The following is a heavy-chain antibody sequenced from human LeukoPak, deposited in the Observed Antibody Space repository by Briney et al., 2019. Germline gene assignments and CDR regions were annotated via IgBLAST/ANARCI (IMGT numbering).Heavy chain of an antibody. V-gene: IGHV1-69*01. D-gene: IGHD2-2*01. Sequence: SVKVSCKASGGTLSSYISWVRQAPGQGLEWMGGIIPIFGTENYAQKLQGRVTITADESTSTVYMELSSLRSEDTAVYYCARQYCSSTSCSGLDYWGQGTLVTVSS. CDR2: IIPIFGTE. CDR3: ARQYCSSTSCSGLDY. J-gene: IGHJ4*02. CDR1: GGTLSSY.